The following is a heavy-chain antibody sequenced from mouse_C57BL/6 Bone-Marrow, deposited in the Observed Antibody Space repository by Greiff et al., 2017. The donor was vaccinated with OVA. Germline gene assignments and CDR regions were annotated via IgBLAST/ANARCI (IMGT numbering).Heavy chain of an antibody. V-gene: IGHV1-15*01. CDR3: TRGYSNYDAMDY. Sequence: QVQLQQSGAELLRPGASVTLSCKASGYTFTDYEMHWVKQTPVHGLEWIGAIDPETGGIAYNQKFKGKVILSADKSASTAYMELRSLTSEGSAVYDSTRGYSNYDAMDYWDQGTGVTVSS. J-gene: IGHJ4*01. CDR1: GYTFTDYE. CDR2: IDPETGGI. D-gene: IGHD2-5*01.